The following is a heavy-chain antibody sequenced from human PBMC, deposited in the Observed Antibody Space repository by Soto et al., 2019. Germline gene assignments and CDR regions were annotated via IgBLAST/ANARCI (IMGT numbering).Heavy chain of an antibody. Sequence: ASVKVSCKASGYTFTGNYIHWVRQAPGQGLEWMGWINPNSGGTNYAQKFQGWVTMTRDTSISTAYMELSRLRSDDTAVYYCARELGGYYDSSGYYKTRSYGMDVWGQGTTVTVS. CDR2: INPNSGGT. J-gene: IGHJ6*02. V-gene: IGHV1-2*04. D-gene: IGHD3-22*01. CDR3: ARELGGYYDSSGYYKTRSYGMDV. CDR1: GYTFTGNY.